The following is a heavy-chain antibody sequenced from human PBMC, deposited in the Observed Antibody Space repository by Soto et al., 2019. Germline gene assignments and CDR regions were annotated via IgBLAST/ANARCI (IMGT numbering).Heavy chain of an antibody. J-gene: IGHJ4*02. CDR2: IKSKTDGGTT. D-gene: IGHD6-6*01. CDR3: TTDWQPLRYLIAARSQ. CDR1: GFTFSNAW. Sequence: EVQLVESGGGLVKPGGSLRLSCAASGFTFSNAWMSWVRQAPGKGLEWVGRIKSKTDGGTTDYAAPVKGRFTISRDDSKTTLYLQMNSLKTEDTAVYYCTTDWQPLRYLIAARSQGGQGTLVTVSS. V-gene: IGHV3-15*01.